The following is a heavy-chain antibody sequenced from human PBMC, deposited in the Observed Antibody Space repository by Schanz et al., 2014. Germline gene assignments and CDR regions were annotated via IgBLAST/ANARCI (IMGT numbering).Heavy chain of an antibody. Sequence: QVQLQQWGAGLLKPSETLSLTCAVYGGSFSNYYWSWIRQSPGEGLEWIGEISHSGATNYNPSLKSRVNISVDMIKSQFALKRRSVTAANTAVYYCARDFFLQYDFWNGTRRWFDPWGQGTLVTVSS. CDR2: ISHSGAT. V-gene: IGHV4-34*01. CDR3: ARDFFLQYDFWNGTRRWFDP. CDR1: GGSFSNYY. J-gene: IGHJ5*02. D-gene: IGHD3-3*01.